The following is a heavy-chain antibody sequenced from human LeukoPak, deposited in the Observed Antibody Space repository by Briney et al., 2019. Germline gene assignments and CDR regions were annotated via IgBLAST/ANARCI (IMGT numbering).Heavy chain of an antibody. V-gene: IGHV3-7*01. CDR1: EFTFSSYW. J-gene: IGHJ4*02. Sequence: GGSLRLSCAASEFTFSSYWMSWVRQAPGKGLEWVANIKQDGSEKYYVDSVKGRFTISRGNAKNSLYLQMNSLRAEDTAVYYCARDGYYDSSGYYSDYFDYWGQGTLVTVSS. CDR3: ARDGYYDSSGYYSDYFDY. CDR2: IKQDGSEK. D-gene: IGHD3-22*01.